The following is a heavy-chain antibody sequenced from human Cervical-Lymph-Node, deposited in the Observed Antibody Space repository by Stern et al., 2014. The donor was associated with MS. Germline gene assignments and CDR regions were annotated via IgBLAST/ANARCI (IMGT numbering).Heavy chain of an antibody. CDR3: ARGSGTAYDLRGDY. V-gene: IGHV1-2*02. Sequence: QVQMEESRAEAKAPGASMKVSCRASGYIFTDYYLHWVRQAPGQGLEWLGWINPNSGGTNYAQNFQGRVPMTRDTSISTAYMELRWLGYADTAVYYCARGSGTAYDLRGDYWGQGTLVTVSS. J-gene: IGHJ4*01. CDR2: INPNSGGT. D-gene: IGHD3-3*01. CDR1: GYIFTDYY.